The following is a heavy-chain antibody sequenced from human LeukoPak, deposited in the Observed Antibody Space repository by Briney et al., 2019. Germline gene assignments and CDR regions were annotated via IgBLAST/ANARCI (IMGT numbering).Heavy chain of an antibody. CDR2: INHSGST. V-gene: IGHV4-34*01. Sequence: GSLRLSCAASGFTFSSYAMSWIRQPPGKGLEWIGEINHSGSTNYNPSLKSRVTISVDTSKNQFSLKLSSVTAADTAVYYCAREGKSGYLLPFRFDPWGQGTLVTVSS. CDR1: GFTFSSYA. J-gene: IGHJ5*02. D-gene: IGHD3-22*01. CDR3: AREGKSGYLLPFRFDP.